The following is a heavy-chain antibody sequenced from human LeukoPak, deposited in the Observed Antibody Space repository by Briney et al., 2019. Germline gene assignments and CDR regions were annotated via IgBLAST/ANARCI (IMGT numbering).Heavy chain of an antibody. CDR3: ANHRTPDRYHWNYFDY. CDR1: GFXFRNSA. J-gene: IGHJ4*02. D-gene: IGHD1-20*01. V-gene: IGHV3-23*01. Sequence: PGGSLRLSCAASGFXFRNSAMSWVRQAPGTGLEWVSSIGGHVHSTYYADSVIGRFTVSRDDSKNTLYLQMNSLRADDTAIYYCANHRTPDRYHWNYFDYWGQGTLVTVSS. CDR2: IGGHVHST.